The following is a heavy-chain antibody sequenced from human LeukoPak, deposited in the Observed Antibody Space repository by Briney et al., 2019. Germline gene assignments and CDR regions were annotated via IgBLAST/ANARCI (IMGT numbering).Heavy chain of an antibody. CDR2: ISYDGSNK. Sequence: GGSLRLSCAASGFTFSSYSMHWVRQAPGKGLEWVAVISYDGSNKYYADSVKGRFTISRDNSKNTLYLQMNSLRAEDTAVYYCATMIVVARHYWGQGTLVTVSS. CDR1: GFTFSSYS. V-gene: IGHV3-30*03. J-gene: IGHJ4*02. D-gene: IGHD3-22*01. CDR3: ATMIVVARHY.